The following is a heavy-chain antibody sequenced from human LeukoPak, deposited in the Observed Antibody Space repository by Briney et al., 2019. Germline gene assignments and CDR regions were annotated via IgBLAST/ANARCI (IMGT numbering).Heavy chain of an antibody. CDR1: GFTFRSYW. J-gene: IGHJ4*02. CDR3: ARALEMSPDY. D-gene: IGHD5-24*01. Sequence: GGSLRLSCAASGFTFRSYWMHWVRRVPGKGLVWVTRTNPDGSSTNYADSVKGRFTISRDNAKNTLYLQMNSLRAEDTAVYYCARALEMSPDYWGQGTLVTVSS. CDR2: TNPDGSST. V-gene: IGHV3-74*01.